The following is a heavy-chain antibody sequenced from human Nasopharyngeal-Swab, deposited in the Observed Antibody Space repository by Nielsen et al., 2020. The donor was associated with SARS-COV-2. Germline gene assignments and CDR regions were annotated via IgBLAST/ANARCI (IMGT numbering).Heavy chain of an antibody. CDR1: GFTFSSYG. D-gene: IGHD2-21*02. CDR3: ARGHNTYCGGDCYSLAPDY. V-gene: IGHV3-30*03. Sequence: GESLKISCAASGFTFSSYGMHWVRQAPGKGLVWVAVISYDGSNKYYADSVKGRFTISRDNSKNTLYLQMNSLRAEDTAVYYCARGHNTYCGGDCYSLAPDYWGQGTLVTVSS. CDR2: ISYDGSNK. J-gene: IGHJ4*02.